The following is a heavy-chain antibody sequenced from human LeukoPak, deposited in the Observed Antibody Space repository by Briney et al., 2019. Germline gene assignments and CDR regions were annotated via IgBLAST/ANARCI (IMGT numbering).Heavy chain of an antibody. D-gene: IGHD2-2*01. V-gene: IGHV4-4*07. Sequence: SETLSLTCTVSGGSISSYYWSWIRQPAGKGLEWIGRIYTSGSTNYNPSLKSRVTISVDTSKNQFSLKLSSVTAAGTAVYYCARGGVVVDIVVVPALYGMDVWGQGTTVTVSS. CDR1: GGSISSYY. CDR3: ARGGVVVDIVVVPALYGMDV. J-gene: IGHJ6*02. CDR2: IYTSGST.